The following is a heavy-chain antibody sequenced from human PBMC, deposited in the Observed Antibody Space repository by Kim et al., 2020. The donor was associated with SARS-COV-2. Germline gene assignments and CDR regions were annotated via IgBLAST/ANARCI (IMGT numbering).Heavy chain of an antibody. CDR3: ARIIKYCSSTSCQTYYYYYMDV. CDR2: MNPNSGNT. J-gene: IGHJ6*03. V-gene: IGHV1-8*01. CDR1: GYTFTSYD. D-gene: IGHD2-2*01. Sequence: ASVKVSCKASGYTFTSYDINWVRQATGQGLEWMGWMNPNSGNTGYAQKFQGRVTMTRNTSISTAYMELSSLRSEDTAVYYCARIIKYCSSTSCQTYYYYYMDVWGKGTTVTVSS.